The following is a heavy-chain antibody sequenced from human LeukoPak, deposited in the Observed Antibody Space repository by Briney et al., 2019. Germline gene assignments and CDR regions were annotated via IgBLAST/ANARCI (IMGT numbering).Heavy chain of an antibody. J-gene: IGHJ4*02. CDR2: INPNSGGT. V-gene: IGHV1-2*04. CDR3: ARNLGYCSSTSCYHPFDY. Sequence: ASVKVSCKASGYTFTGYYMHWVRQAPGQGLEWMGWINPNSGGTNYAQKFQGWVTMTRDTSISTAYMELSGLRSDDTAVYYCARNLGYCSSTSCYHPFDYWGQGTLVTVSS. D-gene: IGHD2-2*01. CDR1: GYTFTGYY.